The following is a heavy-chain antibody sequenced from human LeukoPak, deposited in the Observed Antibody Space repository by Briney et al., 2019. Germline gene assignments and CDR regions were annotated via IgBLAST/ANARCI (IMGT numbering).Heavy chain of an antibody. CDR2: IGGSGEAT. J-gene: IGHJ4*02. Sequence: GGSLRLSCAASGFTFSSYAMSWVRQAPGKGLEWVSTIGGSGEATYYADSVKGRFTISRDNSKNTLSLQMNSLRAEDTAIYYCAKRRDAYSLFDSWGQGTLVTVSS. V-gene: IGHV3-23*01. D-gene: IGHD4-4*01. CDR3: AKRRDAYSLFDS. CDR1: GFTFSSYA.